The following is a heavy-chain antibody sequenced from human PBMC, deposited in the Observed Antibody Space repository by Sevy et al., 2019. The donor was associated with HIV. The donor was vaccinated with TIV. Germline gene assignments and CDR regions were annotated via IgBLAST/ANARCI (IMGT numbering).Heavy chain of an antibody. CDR1: GFTFSSYA. CDR3: ARDLPRYFDWLLYSHYYGMDV. Sequence: GGSLRLSCAASGFTFSSYAMHWVRQAPGKGLEWVAVISYDGSNKYYADSVKGRFTISRDNSKNTLYLQMNSLRAEDTAVYYCARDLPRYFDWLLYSHYYGMDVWGQGTTVTVSS. D-gene: IGHD3-9*01. CDR2: ISYDGSNK. V-gene: IGHV3-30-3*01. J-gene: IGHJ6*02.